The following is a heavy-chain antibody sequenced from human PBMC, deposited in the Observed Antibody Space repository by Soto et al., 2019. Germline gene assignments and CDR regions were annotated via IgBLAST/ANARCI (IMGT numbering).Heavy chain of an antibody. Sequence: EVQLVESWGGLVQPGGSLRLYCAASGFTFSSYWMHWVRQAPGKGLVWVSRINSDGSSTSYADSVKGRFTISRDNAKNTLYLQMNSLRAEDTAVYYCVRTSLVVAAATREDYWGHGALVTGSS. D-gene: IGHD2-15*01. CDR3: VRTSLVVAAATREDY. CDR2: INSDGSST. CDR1: GFTFSSYW. J-gene: IGHJ4*01. V-gene: IGHV3-74*01.